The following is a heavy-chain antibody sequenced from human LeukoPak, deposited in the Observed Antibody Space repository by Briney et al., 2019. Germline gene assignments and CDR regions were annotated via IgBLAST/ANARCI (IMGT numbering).Heavy chain of an antibody. CDR3: AARSGYYPDAFDI. V-gene: IGHV1-69*05. CDR1: GGTFSSYA. CDR2: IIPIFSTA. Sequence: SVKVSCKASGGTFSSYAISWVRQAPGQGLEWMGRIIPIFSTANYAQKFQGRVTITTDESTSTAYMELSSLRSEDTAVYYCAARSGYYPDAFDIWGQGTMVTVSS. J-gene: IGHJ3*02. D-gene: IGHD3-22*01.